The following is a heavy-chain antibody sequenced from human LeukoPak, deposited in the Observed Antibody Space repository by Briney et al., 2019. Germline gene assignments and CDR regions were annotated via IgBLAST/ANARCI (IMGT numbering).Heavy chain of an antibody. V-gene: IGHV4-39*01. CDR3: ARAPTVTFFDY. Sequence: SETLSLTCTVSGGSISSSSYYWGWIRQPPGKGLEWIGSIYYSGSTYYNPSLKGRVTMSVDTSKNQFSLKLSSVTAADTAVYYCARAPTVTFFDYWGQGTLVTVSS. D-gene: IGHD4-17*01. CDR2: IYYSGST. J-gene: IGHJ4*02. CDR1: GGSISSSSYY.